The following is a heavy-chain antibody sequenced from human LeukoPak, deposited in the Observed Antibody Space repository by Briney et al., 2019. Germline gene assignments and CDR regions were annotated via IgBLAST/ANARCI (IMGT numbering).Heavy chain of an antibody. V-gene: IGHV3-9*01. D-gene: IGHD4-17*01. CDR1: GFTFDDYA. CDR3: AQDTKDYEGFYFFDY. Sequence: GGSLTLSCAASGFTFDDYAMRWVRQAPGKGLEWVSGISWNSGSIGYADSVKGRFTISRDNAKNSLYLQMNSLRAEDTALYYCAQDTKDYEGFYFFDYWGQGTLVTVSS. CDR2: ISWNSGSI. J-gene: IGHJ4*02.